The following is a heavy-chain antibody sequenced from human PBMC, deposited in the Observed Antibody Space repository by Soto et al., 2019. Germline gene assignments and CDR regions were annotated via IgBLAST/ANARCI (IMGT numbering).Heavy chain of an antibody. CDR2: IYNIGTT. D-gene: IGHD3-10*01. CDR3: ARGPSSDKVDY. J-gene: IGHJ4*02. V-gene: IGHV4-30-4*01. CDR1: GGSLSSGGYF. Sequence: QVQLQESGPGLVQPSQTLSLTCTVSGGSLSSGGYFWSWIRQPPGKGLEWIGPIYNIGTTYSNPSLQSQVTRSLDTSKTQFSLKLSAVTAADTAVYYCARGPSSDKVDYWGQGTLVTVSS.